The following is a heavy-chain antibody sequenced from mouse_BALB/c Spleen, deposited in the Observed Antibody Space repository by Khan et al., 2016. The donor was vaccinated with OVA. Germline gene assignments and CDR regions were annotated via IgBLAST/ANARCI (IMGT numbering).Heavy chain of an antibody. V-gene: IGHV2-9*02. CDR3: ARDGYYFDY. CDR2: IWADGTT. CDR1: GFSLTSFG. Sequence: VQLVESGPGLVAPSQSLSITCTVSGFSLTSFGVYWVRQPPGKGLEWLGVIWADGTTNYNSALMSRLSISKDNSKSQVFLKMNSLQTDDTAIYYCARDGYYFDYWGQGTTLTVSS. J-gene: IGHJ2*01. D-gene: IGHD2-2*01.